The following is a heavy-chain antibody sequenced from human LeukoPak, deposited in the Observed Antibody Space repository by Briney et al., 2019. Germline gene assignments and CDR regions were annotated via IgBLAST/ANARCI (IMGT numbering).Heavy chain of an antibody. CDR1: GYTFTAYY. D-gene: IGHD6-13*01. CDR2: INPNSGDT. Sequence: ASVTVSCKASGYTFTAYYFHWVRHAPGQGLEWMGWINPNSGDTNYAQKLQGRVTMTTDTSTSTAYMELRSLRSDDTAVYYCARDLWAAAVSYYFDYWGQGTLVTVSS. V-gene: IGHV1-18*04. J-gene: IGHJ4*02. CDR3: ARDLWAAAVSYYFDY.